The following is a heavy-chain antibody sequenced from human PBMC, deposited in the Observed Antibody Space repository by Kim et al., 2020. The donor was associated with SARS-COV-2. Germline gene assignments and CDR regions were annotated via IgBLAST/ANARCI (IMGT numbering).Heavy chain of an antibody. CDR2: INPSGGST. J-gene: IGHJ6*02. Sequence: ASVKVSCKASGYTFTSYYMHWVRQAPGQGLEWMGIINPSGGSTSYAQKFQGRVTMTRDTSTSTVYMELSSLRSEDTAVYYCARDGGAGEYSSGWYGNYYGMDVWGQGTTVTVSS. V-gene: IGHV1-46*01. CDR1: GYTFTSYY. D-gene: IGHD6-19*01. CDR3: ARDGGAGEYSSGWYGNYYGMDV.